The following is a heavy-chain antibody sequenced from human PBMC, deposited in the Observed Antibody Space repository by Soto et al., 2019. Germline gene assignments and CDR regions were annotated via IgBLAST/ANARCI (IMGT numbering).Heavy chain of an antibody. D-gene: IGHD2-21*02. CDR1: GVGLSTDA. CDR3: ALPSCGGDCYSPFDY. CDR2: ISGNSGKT. V-gene: IGHV3-23*01. Sequence: EVQLLESGGGFVQPGGSLRLSCTASGVGLSTDAISWVRQAPGKGLEWVSVISGNSGKTDYADSVKGRFSISRDKSENPVYLQMHRLRAEDTAVYYCALPSCGGDCYSPFDYWGQGTLVTVSS. J-gene: IGHJ4*02.